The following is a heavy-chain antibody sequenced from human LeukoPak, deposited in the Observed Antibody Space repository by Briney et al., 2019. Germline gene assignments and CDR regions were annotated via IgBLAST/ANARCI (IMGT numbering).Heavy chain of an antibody. CDR2: IYSGGST. V-gene: IGHV3-66*01. J-gene: IGHJ6*02. Sequence: PGGSLRLSCAASGFTVSSNYMSWVRQAPGKGLEWVSVIYSGGSTYYADSVKGRFTISRDNSKNTPYLQMNSLRAEDTAVYYCARDSGITMVRGVMNYYGMDVWGQGTTVTVSS. CDR3: ARDSGITMVRGVMNYYGMDV. CDR1: GFTVSSNY. D-gene: IGHD3-10*01.